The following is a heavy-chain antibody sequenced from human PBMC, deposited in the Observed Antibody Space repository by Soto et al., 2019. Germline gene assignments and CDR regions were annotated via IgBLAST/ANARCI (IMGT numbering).Heavy chain of an antibody. J-gene: IGHJ5*02. CDR2: IYSSGGT. Sequence: QVQLQESGPGLVKPSETLSLSCTVSGGSVSNFYLNWIRQPAGKGLEWIGRIYSSGGTNYNPSLRSRVTMSVDTSKNQFSLKLNSVTAADTAVYYFARSSHKESWFDPWGQGTLVTVSS. D-gene: IGHD6-19*01. CDR1: GGSVSNFY. V-gene: IGHV4-4*07. CDR3: ARSSHKESWFDP.